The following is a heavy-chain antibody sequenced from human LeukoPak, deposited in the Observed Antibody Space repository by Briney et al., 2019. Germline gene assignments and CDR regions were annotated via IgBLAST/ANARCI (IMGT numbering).Heavy chain of an antibody. D-gene: IGHD2-2*01. CDR1: GFTYSSYA. CDR3: AKRIGSSTTQIDY. V-gene: IGHV3-23*01. CDR2: ISSSGGST. Sequence: GGSLRLSCAASGFTYSSYAMSWVRQAPGKGLEWISAISSSGGSTYYADSVKDRFTISIDNSKNALYLQTNSLRVEHTAIYYCAKRIGSSTTQIDYWGQGNLVTVSS. J-gene: IGHJ4*02.